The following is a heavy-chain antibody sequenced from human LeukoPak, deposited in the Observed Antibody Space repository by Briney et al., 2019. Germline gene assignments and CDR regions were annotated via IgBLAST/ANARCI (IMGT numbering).Heavy chain of an antibody. Sequence: ASVKVSCKASGYTFTGYYMHWVRQAPGQGLEWMGWINPNSGGTNYAQKFQGRVTMTRDTSISTAYMELSRLRSDDTAVYYCARADSSGYYGLVYWGQGTLVTVSS. V-gene: IGHV1-2*02. D-gene: IGHD3-22*01. CDR2: INPNSGGT. CDR1: GYTFTGYY. J-gene: IGHJ4*02. CDR3: ARADSSGYYGLVY.